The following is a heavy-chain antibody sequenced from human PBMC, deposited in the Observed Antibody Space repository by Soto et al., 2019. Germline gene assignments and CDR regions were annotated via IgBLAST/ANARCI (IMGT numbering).Heavy chain of an antibody. CDR1: GGSFSGYY. CDR2: INHSGST. J-gene: IGHJ4*02. V-gene: IGHV4-34*01. CDR3: ARGPRSSSSWSDY. Sequence: ASETLSLTCAVYGGSFSGYYWSWIRQPPGKGLEWIGEINHSGSTNYNPSLKSRVTISVDTSKNQFSLKLSSVTAADTAVYYCARGPRSSSSWSDYWGQGTLVTVSS. D-gene: IGHD6-13*01.